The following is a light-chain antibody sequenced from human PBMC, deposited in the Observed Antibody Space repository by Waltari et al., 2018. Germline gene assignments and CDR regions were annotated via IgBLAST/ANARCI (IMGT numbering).Light chain of an antibody. CDR3: QQYGHSPNT. CDR2: DAS. J-gene: IGKJ2*01. V-gene: IGKV3D-20*01. CDR1: QSVSNNF. Sequence: EIVLTKSKATLSLSPGKRANISCGASQSVSNNFLAWYQQKPGLAPRLLIYDASSRATGIPDRFSGSGSGTDFTLTISRLEPEDFAVYYCQQYGHSPNTFGQGTKLEIK.